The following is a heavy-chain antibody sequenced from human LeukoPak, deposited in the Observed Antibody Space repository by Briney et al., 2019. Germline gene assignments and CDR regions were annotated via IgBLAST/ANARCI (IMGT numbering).Heavy chain of an antibody. CDR1: GFTFSSYE. Sequence: GGSLRLSCAASGFTFSSYEVNWVRQAPGKGLEWVSYISSSGSTIYYADSVKGRFTISRDNAKNSLYLQMNSLRAEDTAVYYCARDNPDYYYYYMDVWGKGNPGHRLL. J-gene: IGHJ6*03. CDR2: ISSSGSTI. CDR3: ARDNPDYYYYYMDV. D-gene: IGHD1-14*01. V-gene: IGHV3-48*03.